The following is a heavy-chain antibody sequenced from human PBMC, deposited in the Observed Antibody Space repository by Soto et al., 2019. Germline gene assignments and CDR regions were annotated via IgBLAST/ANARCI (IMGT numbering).Heavy chain of an antibody. D-gene: IGHD3-3*01. CDR1: GFTFSSYS. CDR3: ARDPYDFWSLPHDYYYLDV. J-gene: IGHJ6*03. CDR2: ISSSGSTI. V-gene: IGHV3-48*01. Sequence: GCLRLSCAASGFTFSSYSMNWVRQAAGKGLEWVSYISSSGSTIYYADSVKGRFTISRDSAKNSLYLQMNSLRAEDTAVYYCARDPYDFWSLPHDYYYLDVWGKGTTVNVSS.